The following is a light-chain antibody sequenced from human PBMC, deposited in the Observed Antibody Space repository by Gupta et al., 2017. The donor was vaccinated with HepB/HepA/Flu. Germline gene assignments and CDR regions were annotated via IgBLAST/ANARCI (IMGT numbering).Light chain of an antibody. CDR2: AAS. CDR1: QTISRW. V-gene: IGKV1-5*01. CDR3: QQYNSYMPLT. Sequence: DIQMTQSPSTLSAFVGDRVTITCRASQTISRWLAWYQQKPGKAPKLLIYAASTLQSGVPSRFSDSRYVTDYTLTISSRQPDDSAPYYCQQYNSYMPLTFGGGTKVEIK. J-gene: IGKJ4*01.